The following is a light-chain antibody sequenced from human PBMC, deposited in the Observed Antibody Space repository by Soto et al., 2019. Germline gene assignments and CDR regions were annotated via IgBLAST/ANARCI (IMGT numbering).Light chain of an antibody. CDR3: QQYNNWPPVT. CDR1: QSVSSN. J-gene: IGKJ1*01. CDR2: GAS. V-gene: IGKV3-15*01. Sequence: EIVMTQSPATLSVSPGERATLSCRASQSVSSNLAWYQQKPGKAPRLLIYGASTRATGIPARFSGSGSGTELTLTISSLQSEDFAFYYCQQYNNWPPVTFGQGTKGEIK.